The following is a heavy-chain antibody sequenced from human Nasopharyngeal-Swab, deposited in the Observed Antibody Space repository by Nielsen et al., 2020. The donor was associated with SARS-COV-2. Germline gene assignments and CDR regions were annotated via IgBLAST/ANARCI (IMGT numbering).Heavy chain of an antibody. D-gene: IGHD3-3*01. CDR2: IRSKAYGGTT. CDR1: GFTFGDYA. CDR3: TRNDFWSGYYTDY. Sequence: GESLKISCTASGFTFGDYAMSWFRQAPGKGLEWVGFIRSKAYGGTTEYAASVKGRFTISRDDSKSIAYLQMNSLKTEDTAVYYCTRNDFWSGYYTDYWGQGTPVTVSS. V-gene: IGHV3-49*03. J-gene: IGHJ4*02.